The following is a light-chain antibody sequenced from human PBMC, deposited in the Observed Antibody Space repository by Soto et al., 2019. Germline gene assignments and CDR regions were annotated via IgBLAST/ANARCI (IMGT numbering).Light chain of an antibody. CDR3: AAWDDSLTGFEV. CDR1: TSNIGRNT. J-gene: IGLJ2*01. Sequence: QSVLTQPPSASGTPGQRVTISWSGSTSNIGRNTVSWYQQLPGTAPKLLIYSNNQRPSGVPDRFTGSKSGTSASLAISGLQSEDEDDYYCAAWDDSLTGFEVFGGGTKLNVL. CDR2: SNN. V-gene: IGLV1-44*01.